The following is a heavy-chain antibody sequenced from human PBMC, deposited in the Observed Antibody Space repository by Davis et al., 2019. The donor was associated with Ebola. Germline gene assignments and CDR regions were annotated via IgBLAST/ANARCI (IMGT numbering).Heavy chain of an antibody. CDR1: GYTFTSYW. Sequence: KVSCKASGYTFTSYWISWVRQMPGKGLEWMGRIDPSDSYTNYSPSFQGHVTISADKPISTAYLQWSSLKASDTAMYYCARSPPHYDILTGYWGQGTLVTVSS. CDR3: ARSPPHYDILTGY. J-gene: IGHJ4*02. D-gene: IGHD3-9*01. V-gene: IGHV5-10-1*01. CDR2: IDPSDSYT.